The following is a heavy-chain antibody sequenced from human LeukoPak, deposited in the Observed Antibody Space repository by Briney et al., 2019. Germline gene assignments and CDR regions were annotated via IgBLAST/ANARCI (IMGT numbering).Heavy chain of an antibody. CDR3: AKTYVWFGHPVRGADY. V-gene: IGHV3-23*01. J-gene: IGHJ4*02. Sequence: GGSLRLSCAASGFTFSSYAMSWVRQAPGKGLEWVSEISGSGGSTYYADSVKGRFTISRDNSKNTLYLQMNSLRAEDTAVYYCAKTYVWFGHPVRGADYWGQGTLVTVSS. CDR1: GFTFSSYA. CDR2: ISGSGGST. D-gene: IGHD3-10*01.